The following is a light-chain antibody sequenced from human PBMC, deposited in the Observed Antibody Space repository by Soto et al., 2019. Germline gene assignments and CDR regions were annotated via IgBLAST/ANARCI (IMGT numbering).Light chain of an antibody. Sequence: DIVMTQSPDSLAVSLGERATINCKSSQSVLYSSNNKNYLAWYQQKPGQPPKLLIYWASTREPGVPDRFSGSGSETDFPLTISSLQAEDVAVYYCQQFYSSKTFGRGTRVEIK. J-gene: IGKJ1*01. V-gene: IGKV4-1*01. CDR2: WAS. CDR1: QSVLYSSNNKNY. CDR3: QQFYSSKT.